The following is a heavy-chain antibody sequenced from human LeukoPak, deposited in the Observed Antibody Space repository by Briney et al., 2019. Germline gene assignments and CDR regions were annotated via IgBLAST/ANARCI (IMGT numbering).Heavy chain of an antibody. V-gene: IGHV3-23*01. D-gene: IGHD3-22*01. CDR1: GFTFSSYA. CDR3: AKGSPYYYDSSGYYYYFDY. Sequence: GGSLRLSCAASGFTFSSYAMSRVRQAPGKGLEWVSAISGSGGSTYYADSVKGRFTISRDNSKNTLYLQMNSLRAEDTAVYYCAKGSPYYYDSSGYYYYFDYWGQGTLVTVSS. CDR2: ISGSGGST. J-gene: IGHJ4*02.